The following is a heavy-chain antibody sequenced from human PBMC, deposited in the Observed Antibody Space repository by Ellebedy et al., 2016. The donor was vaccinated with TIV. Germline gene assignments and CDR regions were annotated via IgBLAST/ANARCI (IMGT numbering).Heavy chain of an antibody. Sequence: GESLKISCAASGFTFSSYDMHWVRQPTGKGLEWVSAIGTAGDTYYPGSVKGRFTISRDNAKNSLYLQMTSLRAEDTAVYYCARDNWNGLASDYWGQGTLVTVSS. D-gene: IGHD1-20*01. CDR3: ARDNWNGLASDY. CDR2: IGTAGDT. V-gene: IGHV3-13*01. CDR1: GFTFSSYD. J-gene: IGHJ4*02.